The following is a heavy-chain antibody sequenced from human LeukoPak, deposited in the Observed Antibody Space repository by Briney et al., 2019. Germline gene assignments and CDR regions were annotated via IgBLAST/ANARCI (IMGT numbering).Heavy chain of an antibody. D-gene: IGHD2/OR15-2a*01. CDR1: GFSFSDNF. Sequence: GGSLRLSCTASGFSFSDNFMGWLRQAPGKGLEWVSYINSGGDTIHYSGAVKGRFSISRDNSKRLLYLQMSRLRIDDTALYYCARGGSGWTFNHWGQGTLVSVYS. V-gene: IGHV3-11*01. J-gene: IGHJ4*02. CDR3: ARGGSGWTFNH. CDR2: INSGGDTI.